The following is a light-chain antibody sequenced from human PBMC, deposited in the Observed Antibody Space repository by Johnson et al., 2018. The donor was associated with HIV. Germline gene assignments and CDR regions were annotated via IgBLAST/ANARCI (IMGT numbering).Light chain of an antibody. CDR2: DNN. Sequence: TQPPSVSAAPGQKVTISCSGSSSNIGSNYVSWYQQVPGTAPKLLIYDNNKRPSGIPGRFSGSKSGPSATLGITGLQTGDEADYYCGTWDSSLTSYVFGAGTKVTVL. J-gene: IGLJ1*01. CDR1: SSNIGSNY. V-gene: IGLV1-51*01. CDR3: GTWDSSLTSYV.